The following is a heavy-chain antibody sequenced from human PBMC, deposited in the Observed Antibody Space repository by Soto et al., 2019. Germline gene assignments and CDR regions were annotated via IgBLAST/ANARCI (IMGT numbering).Heavy chain of an antibody. Sequence: PWETLSLTCTVSGGSISSYYWSWIRQPPGKGLEWIGYIYYSGSTNYNPSLKSRVTISVDTSKNQFSLKLSSVTAADTAVYYCARDRVREHWFDPWGQGTLVTVSS. CDR2: IYYSGST. D-gene: IGHD6-13*01. V-gene: IGHV4-59*12. CDR1: GGSISSYY. J-gene: IGHJ5*02. CDR3: ARDRVREHWFDP.